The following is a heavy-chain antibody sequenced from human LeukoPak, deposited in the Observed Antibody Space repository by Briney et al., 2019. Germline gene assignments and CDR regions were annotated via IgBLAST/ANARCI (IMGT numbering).Heavy chain of an antibody. CDR2: IWYDGSNK. D-gene: IGHD5-12*01. J-gene: IGHJ4*02. CDR1: GFTFSSYG. Sequence: PGGSLRLSCAASGFTFSSYGMPWVRQAPGKGLEWVAVIWYDGSNKYYADSVKGRFTISRDNSKNTLYLQMNSLRAEDTAVYYCARVSVVGYDLFDYWGQGTLVTVSS. CDR3: ARVSVVGYDLFDY. V-gene: IGHV3-33*01.